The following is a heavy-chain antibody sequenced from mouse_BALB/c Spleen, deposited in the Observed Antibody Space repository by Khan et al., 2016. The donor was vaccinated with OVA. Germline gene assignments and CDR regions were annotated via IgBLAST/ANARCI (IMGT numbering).Heavy chain of an antibody. V-gene: IGHV1S81*02. D-gene: IGHD3-2*01. CDR1: GYTFSSYY. Sequence: QVQLQQSGAELVKPGASVKLSCKASGYTFSSYYMYWLQQRPGQGLEWIGEINPSNGGTNFNEKFKSKATLTVDKSSSTAYIQLSSLTSEDSAVYYCTRRGTARATLWFAYWGQGTLVTVSA. CDR2: INPSNGGT. J-gene: IGHJ3*01. CDR3: TRRGTARATLWFAY.